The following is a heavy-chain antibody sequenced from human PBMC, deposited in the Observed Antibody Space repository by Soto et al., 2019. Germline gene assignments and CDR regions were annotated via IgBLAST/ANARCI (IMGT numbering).Heavy chain of an antibody. CDR1: GFIFSSDA. D-gene: IGHD2-2*02. CDR3: AREDRDIVVVPAAILPDY. Sequence: SLRLSCAASGFIFSSDAMRWGRQAPGKGLEWVAVISYDGSNKYYADSVKGRFTISRGNSKNTLYLQMNSLRAEDTAVYYCAREDRDIVVVPAAILPDYWGQGTLVTVSS. CDR2: ISYDGSNK. V-gene: IGHV3-30-3*01. J-gene: IGHJ4*02.